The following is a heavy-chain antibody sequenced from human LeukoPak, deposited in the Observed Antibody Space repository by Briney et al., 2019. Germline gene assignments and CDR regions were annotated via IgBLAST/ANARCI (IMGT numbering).Heavy chain of an antibody. V-gene: IGHV3-53*01. D-gene: IGHD4-23*01. J-gene: IGHJ5*02. CDR2: IYRGGNT. CDR1: GFTVSSKY. CDR3: ATFSYAGNAGGSAGS. Sequence: GGSLRLSCAASGFTVSSKYMTWVRQAPGKGLEWVSVIYRGGNTYYADSVKGRFSISRDNSKNTVFLQMNSLRAEDTAVYYCATFSYAGNAGGSAGSWGQGTLVTVSS.